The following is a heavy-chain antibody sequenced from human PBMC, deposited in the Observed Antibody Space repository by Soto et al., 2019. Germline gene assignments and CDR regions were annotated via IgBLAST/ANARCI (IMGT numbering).Heavy chain of an antibody. Sequence: EVQLVESGGGLVQPGGSLRLSCAASGFTFSSYDMHWVRQATGKGLEWVSAIGTAGGTDYPESVKGRVTISRENAKNSLYLQMNSLRAEDTAVYYCARQPKDCSGGTCYYYYGMDVWGRGTTVTVSS. CDR3: ARQPKDCSGGTCYYYYGMDV. D-gene: IGHD2-15*01. CDR2: IGTAGGT. J-gene: IGHJ6*02. CDR1: GFTFSSYD. V-gene: IGHV3-13*01.